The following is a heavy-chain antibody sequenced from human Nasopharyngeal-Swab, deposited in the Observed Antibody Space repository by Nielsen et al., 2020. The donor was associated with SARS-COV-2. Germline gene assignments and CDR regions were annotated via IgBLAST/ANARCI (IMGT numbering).Heavy chain of an antibody. D-gene: IGHD5-18*01. V-gene: IGHV3-66*01. Sequence: GGSLRLSCAASGFTVNSNFMTWVRQAPGKGLEWVSLIYSSGGTHYADSVKGRFTISRDNSNNTLYLQMNSLRPDDTAVYYCARDGYSDDDAFDIWGQGTLVTVSS. CDR1: GFTVNSNF. CDR2: IYSSGGT. CDR3: ARDGYSDDDAFDI. J-gene: IGHJ3*02.